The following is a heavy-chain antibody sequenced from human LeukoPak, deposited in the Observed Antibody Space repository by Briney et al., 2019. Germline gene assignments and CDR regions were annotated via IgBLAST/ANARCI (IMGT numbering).Heavy chain of an antibody. CDR2: ISSSGSTI. D-gene: IGHD2-8*01. CDR1: GFTFSDYY. J-gene: IGHJ5*02. Sequence: GGSLRLSCAASGFTFSDYYMSWIRQAPGKGLEWVSYISSSGSTIYYADSVKGRFTISRDNAKNSLYLQMNSLRAEGTAVYYCALWEVYAPGWFDPWGQGTLVTVSS. V-gene: IGHV3-11*01. CDR3: ALWEVYAPGWFDP.